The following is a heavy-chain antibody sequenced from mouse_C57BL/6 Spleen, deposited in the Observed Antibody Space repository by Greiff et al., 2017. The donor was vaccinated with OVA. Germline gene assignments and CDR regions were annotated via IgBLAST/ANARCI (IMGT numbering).Heavy chain of an antibody. V-gene: IGHV5-17*01. D-gene: IGHD2-5*01. CDR3: ARLYSNPDAMDD. Sequence: EVKLVESGGGLVKPGGSLKLSCAASGFTFSDYGMHWVRQAPEKGLEWVAYISSGSSTIYYADTVKGRFTISRDHAKNTLFLQMTSLRSEDTAMYYCARLYSNPDAMDDWGQGTSVTGSS. CDR2: ISSGSSTI. CDR1: GFTFSDYG. J-gene: IGHJ4*01.